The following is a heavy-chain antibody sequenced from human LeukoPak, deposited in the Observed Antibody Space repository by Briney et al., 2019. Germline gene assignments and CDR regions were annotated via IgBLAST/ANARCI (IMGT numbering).Heavy chain of an antibody. J-gene: IGHJ3*02. CDR1: GFTFGSYA. V-gene: IGHV3-23*01. Sequence: PGGSLRLSCAASGFTFGSYAMNWVRQAPGKGLEWVSTISGSGGSTYYADSVKGRFTISRDNSKNTLYMQVNSLRADDTAVYYCARDRDDYSGPDAFDMWGQGTMVTVSS. CDR2: ISGSGGST. CDR3: ARDRDDYSGPDAFDM. D-gene: IGHD4-11*01.